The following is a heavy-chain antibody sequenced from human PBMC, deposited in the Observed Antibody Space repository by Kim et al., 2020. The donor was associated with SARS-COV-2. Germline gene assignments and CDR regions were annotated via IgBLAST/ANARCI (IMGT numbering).Heavy chain of an antibody. V-gene: IGHV3-23*01. Sequence: GGSLRLSCAASGFRFSDYAMSWVRQAPGKGLEWVSAISGSASSAYYAGSVKGRFTLSRDNSKHTLYLQMNSLGAEDTALSFRARFHDDSGFDVIDVRGQGTMVTFSS. CDR3: ARFHDDSGFDVIDV. D-gene: IGHD3-22*01. CDR2: ISGSASSA. J-gene: IGHJ3*01. CDR1: GFRFSDYA.